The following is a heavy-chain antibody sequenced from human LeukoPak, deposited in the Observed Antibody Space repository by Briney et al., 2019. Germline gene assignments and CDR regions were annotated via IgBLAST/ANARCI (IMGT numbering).Heavy chain of an antibody. CDR2: IIPIFGTA. Sequence: SVKVSCKASGGTFSSYAISWVRQAPGQGLEWMGGIIPIFGTAHYAQKFQGRVTITTDESTSTAYMELSSLRSEDAAVYYCARLHDYGEEFDYWGQGTLVTVSS. D-gene: IGHD4-17*01. V-gene: IGHV1-69*05. J-gene: IGHJ4*02. CDR3: ARLHDYGEEFDY. CDR1: GGTFSSYA.